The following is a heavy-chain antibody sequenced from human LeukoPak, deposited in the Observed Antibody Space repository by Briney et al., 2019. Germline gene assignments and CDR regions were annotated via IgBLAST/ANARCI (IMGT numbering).Heavy chain of an antibody. J-gene: IGHJ6*03. V-gene: IGHV1-69*05. Sequence: GSSVKVSCKASGGTFSSYAISWVRQAPGQGLEWMGGIIPIFGTANYAQKFQGRDTITTDESTSTAYMELSSLRSEDTAVYYCAGSYYYYMDVWGKGTTVTVSS. CDR3: AGSYYYYMDV. CDR1: GGTFSSYA. D-gene: IGHD2-15*01. CDR2: IIPIFGTA.